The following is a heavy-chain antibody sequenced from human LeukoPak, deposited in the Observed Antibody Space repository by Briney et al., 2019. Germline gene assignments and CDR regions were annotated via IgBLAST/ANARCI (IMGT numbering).Heavy chain of an antibody. J-gene: IGHJ5*01. CDR3: AREPYSSGWFDY. CDR2: ISGSGDST. Sequence: AGSLTLSCAASGFTFSTYAMSWARQAPGKGLEWVSAISGSGDSTYYADSVRGRFTISRDNSKNTLYLQMSSLRADDTAVYYCAREPYSSGWFDYWGQGPLVPVTS. CDR1: GFTFSTYA. D-gene: IGHD6-19*01. V-gene: IGHV3-23*01.